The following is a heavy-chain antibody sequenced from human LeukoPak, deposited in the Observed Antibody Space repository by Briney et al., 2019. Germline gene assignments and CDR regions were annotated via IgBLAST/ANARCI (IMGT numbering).Heavy chain of an antibody. J-gene: IGHJ6*03. CDR3: ARASPTFWSGYYTYYYCYMDV. CDR1: GGSFSGYY. V-gene: IGHV4-34*01. Sequence: SETLSLTCAVYGGSFSGYYWSWIRQPPGKGLEWIGEINHSGSTNYNPSLKSRVTISVDTSKNQFSLKLSSVTAADTAVYYCARASPTFWSGYYTYYYCYMDVWGKGTTVTVSS. CDR2: INHSGST. D-gene: IGHD3-3*01.